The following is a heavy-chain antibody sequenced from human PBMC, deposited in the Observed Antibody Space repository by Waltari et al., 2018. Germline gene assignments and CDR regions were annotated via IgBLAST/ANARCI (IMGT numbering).Heavy chain of an antibody. CDR1: GGSITGSNW. D-gene: IGHD4-17*01. Sequence: QVQLQESGPGLVEPSGTLSLTCTVSGGSITGSNWWSWVRQPPEKGLEWIGEVYHSEATTYTPSLKSRLTISLDKSKTRFSLTLTSVTAADTAVYYCARGFGTETFYGAHFDSWGQGALVTVSS. CDR2: VYHSEAT. J-gene: IGHJ4*02. V-gene: IGHV4-4*02. CDR3: ARGFGTETFYGAHFDS.